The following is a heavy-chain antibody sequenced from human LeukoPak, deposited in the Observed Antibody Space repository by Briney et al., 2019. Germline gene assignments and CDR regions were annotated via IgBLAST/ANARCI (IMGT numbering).Heavy chain of an antibody. V-gene: IGHV4-59*01. CDR3: ARGQLGGYYYDY. D-gene: IGHD3-22*01. CDR1: GGSLSSYY. Sequence: SETLSLTCTVSGGSLSSYYWSWLRQPPGTALEWTGYIYYSGSTNYNPSLKSRDTISVDTSKNQFSLKLSSVTAADTAVYYCARGQLGGYYYDYWGQGTLVTVSS. CDR2: IYYSGST. J-gene: IGHJ4*02.